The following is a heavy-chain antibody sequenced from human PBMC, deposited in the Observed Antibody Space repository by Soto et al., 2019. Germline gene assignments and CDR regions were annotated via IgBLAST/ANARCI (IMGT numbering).Heavy chain of an antibody. Sequence: SETLSLTCAVSGGSISSSNWWSWVRQPPGKGPEWIGEIYHSGSTNYNPSLKSRVTISVDKSKNQFSLKLSSVTAADTAVYYCARVGRGYCSGGSCEVYGMDVWGQGTTVTVSS. CDR3: ARVGRGYCSGGSCEVYGMDV. CDR1: GGSISSSNW. J-gene: IGHJ6*02. CDR2: IYHSGST. V-gene: IGHV4-4*02. D-gene: IGHD2-15*01.